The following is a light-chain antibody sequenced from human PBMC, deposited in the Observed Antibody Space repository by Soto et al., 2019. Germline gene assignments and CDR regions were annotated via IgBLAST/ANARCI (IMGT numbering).Light chain of an antibody. J-gene: IGLJ2*01. CDR1: SSDVGGYNY. V-gene: IGLV2-14*01. CDR3: SSYTISSTLAVV. CDR2: EVS. Sequence: QSALTQPASVSGSPGQSITLSCTGTSSDVGGYNYVSWYQQHPGKAPKLMIYEVSNRPSGVSNRFSGSKSGNTASLTISGLQADDEADDYGSSYTISSTLAVVFGGGTKVTVL.